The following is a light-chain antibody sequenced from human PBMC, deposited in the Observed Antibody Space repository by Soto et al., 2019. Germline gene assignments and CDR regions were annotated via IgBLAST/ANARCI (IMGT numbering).Light chain of an antibody. CDR3: QSHDSSLRGSL. V-gene: IGLV1-40*01. CDR1: RSNIGANYD. J-gene: IGLJ2*01. Sequence: QSVLTQPPSVSGAPGQRITISCTGSRSNIGANYDVHWYHQLPGAPPKLLIYANNNRPSGVPDRFSASKFGTSASLTIAGLQAEDEGDYYCQSHDSSLRGSLFGGGTKLTVL. CDR2: ANN.